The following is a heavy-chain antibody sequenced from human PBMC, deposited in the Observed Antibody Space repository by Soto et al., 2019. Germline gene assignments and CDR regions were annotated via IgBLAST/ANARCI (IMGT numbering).Heavy chain of an antibody. Sequence: GGSLRLSCAASGFNFSSYAVSWVRQAPGKGLEWVSAISGSGGSTYYADFVMGRFTIYRDNSKHTLYLQMDSVRAEDTDVYDCAKVFIYSSSWYDYWGQGTLVTVSS. CDR1: GFNFSSYA. J-gene: IGHJ4*02. CDR3: AKVFIYSSSWYDY. D-gene: IGHD6-13*01. V-gene: IGHV3-23*01. CDR2: ISGSGGST.